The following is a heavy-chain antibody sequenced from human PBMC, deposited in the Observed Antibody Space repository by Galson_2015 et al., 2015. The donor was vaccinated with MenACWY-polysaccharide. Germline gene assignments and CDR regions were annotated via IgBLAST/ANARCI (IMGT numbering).Heavy chain of an antibody. CDR2: IQYDGSNK. Sequence: SLRLGCAGDRARGGNSGMHWVRQGPGKGVEGVAVIQYDGSNKVYADSVKGRFTISRDNSKNAVLLQMNTLGVEDTAVYYCAREGSRIVFHAFDIWGQGTMVTVSS. CDR1: RARGGNSG. D-gene: IGHD2-2*01. V-gene: IGHV3-33*01. J-gene: IGHJ3*02. CDR3: AREGSRIVFHAFDI.